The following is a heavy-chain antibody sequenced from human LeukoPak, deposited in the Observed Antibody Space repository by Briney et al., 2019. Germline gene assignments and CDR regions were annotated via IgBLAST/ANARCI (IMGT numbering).Heavy chain of an antibody. CDR2: VGISGSPT. Sequence: GGSLRLSCAASGFTSSSYSMGWVRQTPGKGLEWVSVVGISGSPTFYADSVKGHFTISRDNSRNTLYLQMNSLRAEDTAVYYCARECGGGNSAYFDSWGQGTLVTVSS. D-gene: IGHD2-21*01. CDR3: ARECGGGNSAYFDS. V-gene: IGHV3-23*01. J-gene: IGHJ4*02. CDR1: GFTSSSYS.